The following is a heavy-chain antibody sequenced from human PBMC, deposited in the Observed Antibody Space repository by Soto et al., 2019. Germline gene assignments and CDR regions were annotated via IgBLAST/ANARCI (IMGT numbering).Heavy chain of an antibody. CDR1: GGSIISDY. Sequence: SETLSLTCTVSGGSIISDYWGWIRQPPGKGLEWIGYINNNGSTRYNPSLKSRVTMSVDTSENQFSLKLSSVTATDTALYYCAARYCSGGSCRFGYWGPGTLVTVSS. V-gene: IGHV4-59*08. J-gene: IGHJ4*02. D-gene: IGHD2-15*01. CDR2: INNNGST. CDR3: AARYCSGGSCRFGY.